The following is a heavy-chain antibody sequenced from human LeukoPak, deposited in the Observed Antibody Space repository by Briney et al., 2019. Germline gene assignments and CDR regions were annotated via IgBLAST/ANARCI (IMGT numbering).Heavy chain of an antibody. CDR2: IRYDGSNK. Sequence: PGGSLRLSCAASGFTFSSYGMHWVRQAPGKGLEWVAFIRYDGSNKYYADSVRGRFTISRDNSKNTLYLQMNSLRAEDTAVYYCAKDLVLLWFGESLGFDYWGQGTLVTVSS. J-gene: IGHJ4*02. CDR3: AKDLVLLWFGESLGFDY. CDR1: GFTFSSYG. D-gene: IGHD3-10*01. V-gene: IGHV3-30*02.